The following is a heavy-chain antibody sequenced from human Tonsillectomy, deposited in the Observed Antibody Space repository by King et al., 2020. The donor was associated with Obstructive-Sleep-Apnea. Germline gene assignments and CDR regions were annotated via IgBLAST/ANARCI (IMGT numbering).Heavy chain of an antibody. V-gene: IGHV3-49*03. CDR2: IRRRLYGATT. J-gene: IGHJ4*02. Sequence: VQLVESGGGLVQPGRSLRLSCTPSGFTFTAYTMSWFRQAPGKGLECVGLIRRRLYGATTEYDASVKGRFTISRDDSKSIAYLQMNSLKTEDTAVYYCTRDQDSGYDYRSLDFWGQGTLVTVSS. D-gene: IGHD5-12*01. CDR3: TRDQDSGYDYRSLDF. CDR1: GFTFTAYT.